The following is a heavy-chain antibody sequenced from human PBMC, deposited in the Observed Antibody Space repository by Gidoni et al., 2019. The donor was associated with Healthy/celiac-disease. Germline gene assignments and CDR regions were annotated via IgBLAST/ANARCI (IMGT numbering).Heavy chain of an antibody. CDR3: AKSVQWVIDY. J-gene: IGHJ4*02. CDR2: ISGRGGST. CDR1: GFTFSSYA. V-gene: IGHV3-23*01. Sequence: EVPLLESGGGLVQPGGSLRLSCAASGFTFSSYAMSWVRQAPGEGLEWVSAISGRGGSTYYADSVKGRFSISRDNSKNTLYLQMNSLRAEDTAVYYCAKSVQWVIDYWGQGTLVTVSS. D-gene: IGHD1-26*01.